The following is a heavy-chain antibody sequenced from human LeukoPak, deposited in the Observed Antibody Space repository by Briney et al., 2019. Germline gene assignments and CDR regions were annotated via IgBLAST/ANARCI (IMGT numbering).Heavy chain of an antibody. V-gene: IGHV3-30-3*01. CDR2: ISYDGSNK. D-gene: IGHD2-2*01. CDR3: AREKGGQLYYFDY. Sequence: PGRSLRLPCAASGFTFSSYAMHWVRQAPGKGLEWVAVISYDGSNKYYADSVKGRFTISRDNSKNTLYLQMNSLRAEDTAVYYCAREKGGQLYYFDYWGQGTLVTVSS. CDR1: GFTFSSYA. J-gene: IGHJ4*02.